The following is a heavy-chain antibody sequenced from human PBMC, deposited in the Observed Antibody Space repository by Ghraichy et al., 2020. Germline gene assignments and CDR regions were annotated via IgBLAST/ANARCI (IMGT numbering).Heavy chain of an antibody. J-gene: IGHJ4*02. CDR3: AKSIGDLRLGYFEY. CDR1: GFGFSCYA. CDR2: ISYDGTNK. V-gene: IGHV3-30*18. Sequence: GGSLRLSCAASGFGFSCYAMHWVRQAPGKGLEWVAVISYDGTNKYYADSVKGRFTISRDNSKNTLYLQMNSLRAEDTAVYYCAKSIGDLRLGYFEYWGQGTLVTVSS. D-gene: IGHD3-16*01.